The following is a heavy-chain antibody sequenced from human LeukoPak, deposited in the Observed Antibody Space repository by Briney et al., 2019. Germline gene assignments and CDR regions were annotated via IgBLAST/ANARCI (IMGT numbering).Heavy chain of an antibody. CDR3: ARHADTTVTAFDI. V-gene: IGHV4-61*01. Sequence: SETLSLTCTVSGGSVSSGTYYWSWIRQPPGEGLEWIGYIYYSGSTNYNPSLKSRVTISVDTSKNQFSLKLSSVTAADTAVYYCARHADTTVTAFDIWGQGTMVTVSS. CDR1: GGSVSSGTYY. D-gene: IGHD4-17*01. CDR2: IYYSGST. J-gene: IGHJ3*02.